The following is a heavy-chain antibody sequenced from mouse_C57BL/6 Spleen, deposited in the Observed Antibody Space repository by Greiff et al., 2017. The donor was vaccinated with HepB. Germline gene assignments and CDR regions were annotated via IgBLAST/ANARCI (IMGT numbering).Heavy chain of an antibody. V-gene: IGHV5-6*01. J-gene: IGHJ4*01. CDR2: ISSGGSYT. CDR1: GFTFSSYG. CDR3: GRQDAMDY. Sequence: EVQVVESGGDLVKPGGSLKLSCAASGFTFSSYGMSWVRQTPDKRLEWVATISSGGSYTYYPDSVKGRFTISRDNAKTTLYLQMSSLKSEDTAMYYCGRQDAMDYWGQGTSVTVSS.